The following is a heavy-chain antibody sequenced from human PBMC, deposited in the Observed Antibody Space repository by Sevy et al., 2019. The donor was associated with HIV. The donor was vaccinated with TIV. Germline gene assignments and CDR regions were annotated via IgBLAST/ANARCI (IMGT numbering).Heavy chain of an antibody. D-gene: IGHD3-3*01. CDR2: ISAYTGDT. CDR1: GYSFNMYG. V-gene: IGHV1-18*01. J-gene: IGHJ6*02. CDR3: ARHRLLGVVILPGSGYHYGADF. Sequence: ASVKVSCKTSGYSFNMYGISWVRQAPGQGLEWMAWISAYTGDTDYRQMFRGRVTMTTDASTNTAYMELRRLTSDDTAVYYCARHRLLGVVILPGSGYHYGADFWGQGTMVTVSS.